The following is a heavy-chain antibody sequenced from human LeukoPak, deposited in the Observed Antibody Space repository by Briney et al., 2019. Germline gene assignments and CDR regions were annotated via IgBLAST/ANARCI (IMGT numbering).Heavy chain of an antibody. CDR3: ARVGSGYYGFDY. D-gene: IGHD3-22*01. CDR2: IYYSGST. CDR1: GGSISSGDYY. V-gene: IGHV4-30-4*01. J-gene: IGHJ4*02. Sequence: SETLSLTCTVSGGSISSGDYYWSWIRQPPGKGLEWIGYIYYSGSTYYNPSLKSRVTISVDTSKNQFSLKLSSVTAADTAVYYCARVGSGYYGFDYWGQGTLVTVSS.